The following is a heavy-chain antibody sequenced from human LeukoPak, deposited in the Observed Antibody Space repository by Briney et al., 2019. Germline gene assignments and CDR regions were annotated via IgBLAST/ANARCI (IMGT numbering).Heavy chain of an antibody. Sequence: GGSLLLSCAASGFTFSSHAMSWVRPAPGKGLEGVSAISGSGGSTYYADSVKGRFTISRDNSKNTLYLQMNSLRAEDTAVYYCAKGELPRYYYGMDVWGQGTTVTVSS. CDR2: ISGSGGST. CDR3: AKGELPRYYYGMDV. J-gene: IGHJ6*02. D-gene: IGHD1-26*01. CDR1: GFTFSSHA. V-gene: IGHV3-23*01.